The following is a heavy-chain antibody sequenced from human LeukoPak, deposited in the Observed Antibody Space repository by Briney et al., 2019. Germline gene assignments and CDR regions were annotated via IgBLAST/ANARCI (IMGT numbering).Heavy chain of an antibody. CDR1: GVSISDYY. CDR3: ASFPNTLDAFDV. CDR2: IFYSGST. D-gene: IGHD1/OR15-1a*01. Sequence: SETLSLTCSVSGVSISDYYWSWIRQPPGKGLEWIAYIFYSGSTNYNPSLKSRVTISVDTSKKQFSLKMRSVTAAETAVYYCASFPNTLDAFDVWGQGTMVTVSS. V-gene: IGHV4-59*08. J-gene: IGHJ3*01.